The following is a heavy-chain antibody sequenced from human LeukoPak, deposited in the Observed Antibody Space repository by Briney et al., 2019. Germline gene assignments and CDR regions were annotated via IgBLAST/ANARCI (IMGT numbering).Heavy chain of an antibody. V-gene: IGHV3-48*04. CDR3: ARDLTYGPRGDY. CDR1: GFTFNSYS. D-gene: IGHD3-10*01. CDR2: ISSSGSTI. Sequence: PGGSLRLSCAASGFTFNSYSMNWVRQAPGKGLEWVSDISSSGSTIYFADSVKGRFTISRDNAKNSLYLQMNSLRAEDTAVYYCARDLTYGPRGDYWGQGTLVTVSS. J-gene: IGHJ4*02.